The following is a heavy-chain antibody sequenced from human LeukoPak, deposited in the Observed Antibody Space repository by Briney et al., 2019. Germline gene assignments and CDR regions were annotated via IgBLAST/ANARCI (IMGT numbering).Heavy chain of an antibody. J-gene: IGHJ6*02. V-gene: IGHV1-8*01. CDR3: ARLHYSSCWSYFFYGMDV. CDR2: MNPISGNT. CDR1: GCTYTSYE. Sequence: ASVTVSCKASGCTYTSYEIHWMRQATGQGLEWMGWMNPISGNTGYAQKFQGRVTMTRNTSISTAYMERSSLRSEDTTVYYGARLHYSSCWSYFFYGMDVWGQGTTVTVSS. D-gene: IGHD6-19*01.